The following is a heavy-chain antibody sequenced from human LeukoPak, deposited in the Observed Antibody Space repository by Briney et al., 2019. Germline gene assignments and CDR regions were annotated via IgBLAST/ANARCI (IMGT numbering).Heavy chain of an antibody. J-gene: IGHJ3*02. CDR2: ICPGVSDT. CDR1: GYSFTSYW. Sequence: GESLKISFKGSGYSFTSYWIGWVPQMPGKGLEGIVIICPGVSDTRYSSYLQGEVTTSADNSISTAYLQWSSLKASDTAMYYVARHGTYGSGSYFGAFDIWGQGTMVTVSS. V-gene: IGHV5-51*01. CDR3: ARHGTYGSGSYFGAFDI. D-gene: IGHD3-10*01.